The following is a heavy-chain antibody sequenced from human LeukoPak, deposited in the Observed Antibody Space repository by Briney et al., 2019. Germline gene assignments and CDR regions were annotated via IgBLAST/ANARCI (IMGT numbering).Heavy chain of an antibody. Sequence: SETLSLTCSVSGGSINSYYWSWIRQPPGKGLEWIGYIYYSGGASYNPSLKSRVTISVDTSKSQFSLRLSSVTAADTAMYYCARGYCGGDCYNLGFDYWGQGTLVTVSS. D-gene: IGHD2-21*02. CDR3: ARGYCGGDCYNLGFDY. J-gene: IGHJ4*02. V-gene: IGHV4-59*01. CDR2: IYYSGGA. CDR1: GGSINSYY.